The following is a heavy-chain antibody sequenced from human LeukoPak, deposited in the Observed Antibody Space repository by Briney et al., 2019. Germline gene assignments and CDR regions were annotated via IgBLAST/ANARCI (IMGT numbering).Heavy chain of an antibody. CDR2: TRYDGSRK. J-gene: IGHJ4*02. CDR1: GFIFSNYA. CDR3: ATETPDTSGSKLDY. V-gene: IGHV3-30*02. Sequence: GGSLRLSCAASGFIFSNYAMHWVRQAAGKGLEWVAYTRYDGSRKYYADSVNGRFTISRDNSKNTLYLQVHSLRGEDTAVYYCATETPDTSGSKLDYWGQGTLVTVSS. D-gene: IGHD3-22*01.